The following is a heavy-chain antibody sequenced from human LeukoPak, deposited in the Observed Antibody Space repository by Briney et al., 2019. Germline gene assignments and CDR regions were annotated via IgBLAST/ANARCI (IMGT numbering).Heavy chain of an antibody. CDR3: AREGGNFDFDS. Sequence: TSETLSLTCTVSGDSINIHHHFWGWIRQHPGKGLEWIGYVNYIGITFYNPSLKSRVTISLDTSKNQISLNLTTVTAADTAVYYCAREGGNFDFDSWGQGSLVTVSS. J-gene: IGHJ4*02. CDR1: GDSINIHHHF. V-gene: IGHV4-31*03. D-gene: IGHD4-23*01. CDR2: VNYIGIT.